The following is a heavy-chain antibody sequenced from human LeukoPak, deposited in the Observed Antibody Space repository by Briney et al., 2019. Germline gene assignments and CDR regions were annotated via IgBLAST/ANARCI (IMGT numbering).Heavy chain of an antibody. CDR3: AKNWRGGYYHDFES. CDR2: IYSGGST. Sequence: GGSLRLSCAASEFSVGSNYVTWVRQAPGKGLEWVSLIYSGGSTYYADSVQGRFTISRDTSKNTLFLQMNSLRSEDTAVYYCAKNWRGGYYHDFESWGQGTLATVSS. CDR1: EFSVGSNY. V-gene: IGHV3-66*02. J-gene: IGHJ4*02. D-gene: IGHD3-22*01.